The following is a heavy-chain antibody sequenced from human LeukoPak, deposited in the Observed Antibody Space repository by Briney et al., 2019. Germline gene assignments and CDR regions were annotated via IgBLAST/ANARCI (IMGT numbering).Heavy chain of an antibody. V-gene: IGHV4-31*02. CDR1: GGSISSGGYY. D-gene: IGHD3-16*01. CDR2: IYYSGST. J-gene: IGHJ5*02. Sequence: PSETLSLTWTVSGGSISSGGYYWSWIRQHPGKGLEWIGYIYYSGSTYYNPSLKSRVTISVDTSKNQFSLKLSSVTAADTAVYYCAREKIGDGNWFDPWGQGTLVTVSS. CDR3: AREKIGDGNWFDP.